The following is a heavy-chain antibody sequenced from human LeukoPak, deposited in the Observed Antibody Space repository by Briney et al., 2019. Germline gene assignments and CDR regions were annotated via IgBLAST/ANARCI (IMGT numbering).Heavy chain of an antibody. D-gene: IGHD1-26*01. CDR3: ARDLPPIGSGNYEFPDY. V-gene: IGHV1-2*02. Sequence: ASVKVSCKASGYTFTGHYMHWVRQAPGQGLEWMGWINPNSGYTNFAQKFQGRVTMTRDTSISTAYMELSRLRSADTAMYYCARDLPPIGSGNYEFPDYWGQGTLVTVSS. J-gene: IGHJ4*02. CDR1: GYTFTGHY. CDR2: INPNSGYT.